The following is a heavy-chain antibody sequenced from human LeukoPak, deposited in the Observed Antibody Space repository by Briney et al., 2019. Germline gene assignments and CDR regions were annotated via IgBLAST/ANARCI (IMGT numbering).Heavy chain of an antibody. CDR1: GYSFTTYW. D-gene: IGHD3-22*01. CDR2: IYPADSAT. Sequence: GESLKISCKASGYSFTTYWIGWVRQMPGKGLEWMGIIYPADSATRYSPSFQGQVTISADKSISTAYLQWSSLKASDTAMYYCARHGPYYYDPFDYWGQGTLVTVSS. V-gene: IGHV5-51*01. CDR3: ARHGPYYYDPFDY. J-gene: IGHJ4*02.